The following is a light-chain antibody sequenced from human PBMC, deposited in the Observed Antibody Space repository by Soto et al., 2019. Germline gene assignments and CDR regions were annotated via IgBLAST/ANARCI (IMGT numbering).Light chain of an antibody. Sequence: QSALTQPASVSGSPGQSITISCTGTSSDVGAYNYVSWYQHHPVKAPKLMIYEVTYRPSGVSDRFSGSKSGNTASLTISGLQAEDEADYYCFSFTSHSSHYVFGTGTKLTVL. CDR3: FSFTSHSSHYV. CDR2: EVT. V-gene: IGLV2-14*01. CDR1: SSDVGAYNY. J-gene: IGLJ1*01.